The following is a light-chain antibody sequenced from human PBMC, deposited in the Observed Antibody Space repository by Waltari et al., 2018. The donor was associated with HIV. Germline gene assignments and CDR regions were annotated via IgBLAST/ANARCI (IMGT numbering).Light chain of an antibody. Sequence: QTVVTQEPSFSVSPGGTVTLTCGLSSGSVSTNYYPSWYQQTPGQAPRTLIYSTNTRSSGGPDRFSGSILGNKAALTITGAQADDESDYYCVLYMGSGIWVFGGGTKLTVL. J-gene: IGLJ3*02. CDR3: VLYMGSGIWV. V-gene: IGLV8-61*01. CDR1: SGSVSTNYY. CDR2: STN.